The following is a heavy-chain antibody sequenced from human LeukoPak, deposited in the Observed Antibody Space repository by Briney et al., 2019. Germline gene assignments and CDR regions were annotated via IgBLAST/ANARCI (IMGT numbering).Heavy chain of an antibody. V-gene: IGHV1-2*02. CDR1: GDTFTDYY. Sequence: ASVKVSCKASGDTFTDYYLHWVRQAPGQGLEWMGWINPNSGGTDYAQKFKGRVTMTRDTSISTVCIELSRLRSDDTAVYFCTRGGIVPTILPLRFWGQGTLVTVSS. CDR3: TRGGIVPTILPLRF. CDR2: INPNSGGT. J-gene: IGHJ4*02. D-gene: IGHD5-12*01.